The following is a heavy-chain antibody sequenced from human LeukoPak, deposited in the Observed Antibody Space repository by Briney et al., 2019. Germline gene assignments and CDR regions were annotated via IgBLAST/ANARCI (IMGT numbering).Heavy chain of an antibody. V-gene: IGHV2-5*02. D-gene: IGHD4/OR15-4a*01. Sequence: KESGPTLVKPTQTLTLTCIFSGFSLNTRGEGVGWIRQPPGKALEWLAFIYWDDDKRYSPSLKNRLTITKDTSKNQVVLTMTNMDPVDTATYYCAHRRGHDYLKGGGDDFDIWGQGTMVTVSS. CDR2: IYWDDDK. J-gene: IGHJ3*02. CDR1: GFSLNTRGEG. CDR3: AHRRGHDYLKGGGDDFDI.